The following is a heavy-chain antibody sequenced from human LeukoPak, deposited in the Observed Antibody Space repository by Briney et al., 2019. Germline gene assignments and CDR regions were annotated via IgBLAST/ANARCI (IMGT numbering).Heavy chain of an antibody. V-gene: IGHV1-24*01. CDR2: FDPEDGET. Sequence: ASVKVSCKVSGYTLTELSMHWARQAPGRGLEWMGGFDPEDGETIYAQKFQGRVTMTEDTSTDTAYMELSSLRSEDTAVYYCATDQGSMVRGVITHAFDIWGQGTMVTVSS. CDR3: ATDQGSMVRGVITHAFDI. J-gene: IGHJ3*02. D-gene: IGHD3-10*01. CDR1: GYTLTELS.